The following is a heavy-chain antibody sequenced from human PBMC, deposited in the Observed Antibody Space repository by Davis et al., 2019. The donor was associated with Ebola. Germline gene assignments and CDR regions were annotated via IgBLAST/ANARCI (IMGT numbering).Heavy chain of an antibody. V-gene: IGHV1-46*01. D-gene: IGHD3-3*01. CDR2: INPSGGST. J-gene: IGHJ4*02. Sequence: ASVKVSCKASGYTFTSYYMHWVRQAPGQGLEWMGIINPSGGSTSYAQKFQGRVTMTRDTSISTAYMELSRLRSDDTAVYYCARALTLPTDYDFWSGYLHPFDYWGQGTLVTVSS. CDR3: ARALTLPTDYDFWSGYLHPFDY. CDR1: GYTFTSYY.